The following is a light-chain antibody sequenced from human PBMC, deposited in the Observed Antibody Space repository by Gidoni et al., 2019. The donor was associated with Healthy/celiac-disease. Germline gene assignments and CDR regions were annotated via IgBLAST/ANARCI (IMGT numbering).Light chain of an antibody. Sequence: IHMTQSPSSLSASVGDRVTITCQASQDISNYLNWYQQKPGKAPKLLIYDASNLETGVPSRFSGSGSGTDFTFTISSLQPEDIATYYCQQDDNLVTFXPXTKVDIK. CDR3: QQDDNLVT. CDR2: DAS. J-gene: IGKJ3*01. CDR1: QDISNY. V-gene: IGKV1-33*01.